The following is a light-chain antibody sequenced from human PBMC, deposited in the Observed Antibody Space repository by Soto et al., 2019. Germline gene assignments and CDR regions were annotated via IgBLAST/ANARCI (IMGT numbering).Light chain of an antibody. CDR2: DAS. J-gene: IGKJ2*01. Sequence: DIVLTQSPATLSLSPGERATLSCRASQSVSSSLAWYQQKPGQAPRLLIYDASNRATGIPARFSGSGSGTDFTLTISSLEPEDCAVYYCQQRSNWPSTFGQGTKLEIK. CDR3: QQRSNWPST. CDR1: QSVSSS. V-gene: IGKV3-11*01.